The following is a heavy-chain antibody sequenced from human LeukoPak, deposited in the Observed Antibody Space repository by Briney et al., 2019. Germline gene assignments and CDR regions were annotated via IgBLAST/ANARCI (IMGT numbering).Heavy chain of an antibody. Sequence: GGSLTLSCAASGFTLSSYAMHWVRQAQGKGLEWVAVISYDGSNKYYADSVKGRFTISRDNSKNTLYLQMNSLRAEDTAVYYCARGKFSSSGWYVDYWGQGTLVTVSS. J-gene: IGHJ4*02. CDR1: GFTLSSYA. CDR2: ISYDGSNK. V-gene: IGHV3-30-3*01. D-gene: IGHD6-19*01. CDR3: ARGKFSSSGWYVDY.